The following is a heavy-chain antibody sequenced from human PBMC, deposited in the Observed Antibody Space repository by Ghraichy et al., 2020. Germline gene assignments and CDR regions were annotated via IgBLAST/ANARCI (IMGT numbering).Heavy chain of an antibody. D-gene: IGHD2-2*01. J-gene: IGHJ6*03. V-gene: IGHV3-30-3*01. CDR1: GFTFSSYA. CDR2: ISYDGSNK. Sequence: GGSLRLSCAASGFTFSSYAMHWVRQAPGKGLEWVAVISYDGSNKYYADSVKGRFTISRDNSKNTLYLQMNSLRAEDTAVYYCARDYCSSTSCYLYYYYYYMDVWGKGTTVTVSS. CDR3: ARDYCSSTSCYLYYYYYYMDV.